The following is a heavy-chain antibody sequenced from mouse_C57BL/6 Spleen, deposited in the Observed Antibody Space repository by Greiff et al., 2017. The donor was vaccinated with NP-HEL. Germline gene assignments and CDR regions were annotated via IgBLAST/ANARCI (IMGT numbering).Heavy chain of an antibody. Sequence: EVKLVESGPGLVKPSQSLSLTCSVTGYSITSGYYWNWIRQFPGNKLEWMGYISYDGSNNYNPSLKNRISITRDTSKNQFFLKLNSVTTEDTATYYCARDLDYDYDPYYFDYWGQGTTLTVSS. D-gene: IGHD2-4*01. CDR1: GYSITSGYY. CDR3: ARDLDYDYDPYYFDY. J-gene: IGHJ2*01. V-gene: IGHV3-6*01. CDR2: ISYDGSN.